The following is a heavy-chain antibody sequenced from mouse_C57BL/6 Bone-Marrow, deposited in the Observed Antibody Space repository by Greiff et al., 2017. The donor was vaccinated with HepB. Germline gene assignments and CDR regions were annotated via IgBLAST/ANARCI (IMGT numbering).Heavy chain of an antibody. D-gene: IGHD2-4*01. CDR3: VRERHDYDWGFAY. CDR1: GFTFNTYA. V-gene: IGHV10-3*01. CDR2: IRSKGSNYAT. Sequence: EVQGVESGGGLVQPKGSLKLSCAASGFTFNTYAMHWVRPAPGKGLEWVARIRSKGSNYATYYADSVKDRFTISRDDSQSMLYLQMNNLKTEDTAMYYCVRERHDYDWGFAYWGQGTLVTVSA. J-gene: IGHJ3*01.